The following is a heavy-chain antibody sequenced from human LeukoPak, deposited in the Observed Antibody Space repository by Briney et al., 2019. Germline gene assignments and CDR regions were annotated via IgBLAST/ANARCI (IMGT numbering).Heavy chain of an antibody. D-gene: IGHD3-10*01. J-gene: IGHJ6*03. V-gene: IGHV3-48*03. CDR1: GFTFSIYE. CDR2: IDTSGTTT. Sequence: PGGSLRLSCAAYGFTFSIYEMNWVRQAPGQGLEWISYIDTSGTTTYYADSVRGRFTVSRDNTKNSLYLQMNSLRAEDTAVYYCARVGGYYGSGRGYYYYYYMDVWGKGTTVTIS. CDR3: ARVGGYYGSGRGYYYYYYMDV.